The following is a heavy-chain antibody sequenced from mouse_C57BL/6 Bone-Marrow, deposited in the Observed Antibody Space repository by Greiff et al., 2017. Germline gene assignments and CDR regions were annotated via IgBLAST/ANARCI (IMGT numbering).Heavy chain of an antibody. D-gene: IGHD2-4*01. V-gene: IGHV1-64*01. CDR2: MHPNGGSP. J-gene: IGHJ4*01. CDR1: GYTFTNYW. CDR3: ARSYDYDDYTMDY. Sequence: QVQLQQSGPELVKPGASVKISCKASGYTFTNYWMHWVKQRPGQGLEWIGMMHPNGGSPDYNEKFKSEATLSVDKSSRTAYMELSSLTSEDSAVYYCARSYDYDDYTMDYWGQGTSVTVSS.